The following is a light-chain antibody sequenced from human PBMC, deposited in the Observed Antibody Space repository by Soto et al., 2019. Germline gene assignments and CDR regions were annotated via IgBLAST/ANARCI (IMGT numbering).Light chain of an antibody. Sequence: DIHLTHSPSLLSASLGDRVTITCRASQGISQYVAWYQQKPGKAPKLLIYAAVVLQGGIPSRFSGSGSATEFILTISGLQPEDFATYYCQQVNYYPFTFGGGTKVDIK. CDR3: QQVNYYPFT. J-gene: IGKJ4*01. CDR1: QGISQY. CDR2: AAV. V-gene: IGKV1-9*01.